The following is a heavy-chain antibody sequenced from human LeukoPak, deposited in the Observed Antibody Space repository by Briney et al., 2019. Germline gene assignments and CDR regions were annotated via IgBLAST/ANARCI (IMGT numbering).Heavy chain of an antibody. CDR1: GFTFSSYG. J-gene: IGHJ4*02. Sequence: PGGSLRLSCAASGFTFSSYGMHWVRQAPGKGLEWVAVIWYDGSNKYYADSVKGRFTISRDNSKNTLYLQMNSLRAEDTAVYYCARSASGSYYTGPDYWGQGTLVTVSS. CDR3: ARSASGSYYTGPDY. V-gene: IGHV3-33*01. D-gene: IGHD3-10*01. CDR2: IWYDGSNK.